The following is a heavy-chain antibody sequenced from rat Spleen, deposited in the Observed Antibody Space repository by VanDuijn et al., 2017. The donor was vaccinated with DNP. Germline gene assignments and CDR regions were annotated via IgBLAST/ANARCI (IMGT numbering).Heavy chain of an antibody. CDR1: GLNFSDYW. CDR2: INKDGSII. J-gene: IGHJ3*01. V-gene: IGHV4-2*01. Sequence: EVKLVESGGGLVQPGRSLKLSCAASGLNFSDYWMGWVRQAPGKGLKWIGEINKDGSIINHSPSLQDRFTISRDNAQNSLFLQMIKLGSEDTAIYYCARLGWHGWFAYWGQGTLVTVSS. CDR3: ARLGWHGWFAY. D-gene: IGHD1-11*01.